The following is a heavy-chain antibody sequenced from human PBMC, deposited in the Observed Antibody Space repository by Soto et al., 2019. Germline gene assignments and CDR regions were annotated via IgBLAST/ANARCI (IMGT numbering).Heavy chain of an antibody. D-gene: IGHD3-10*01. J-gene: IGHJ4*02. CDR1: GFTFSSYG. V-gene: IGHV3-33*06. CDR2: IWYDGSNK. Sequence: GGSLRLSCAASGFTFSSYGMHWVRQAPGKGLEWVAVIWYDGSNKYYADSVKGRFTISRDNSKNALYLQMNSLRAEDTAVYYCAKDQNYYGSGMFDYWGQGTLVTVSS. CDR3: AKDQNYYGSGMFDY.